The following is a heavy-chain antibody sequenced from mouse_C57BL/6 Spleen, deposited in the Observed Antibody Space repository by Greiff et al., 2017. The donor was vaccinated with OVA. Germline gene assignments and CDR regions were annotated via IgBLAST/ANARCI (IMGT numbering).Heavy chain of an antibody. Sequence: VQLQQSGAELVKPGASVKISCKASGYAFSSYWMNWVKQRPGKGLEWMGQIYPGDGDTNYNGKLKGKATLTADKSSSTAYMQRSSLTSEDSAVYFCARSAMIRTYFDYWGQGTTLTVSS. V-gene: IGHV1-80*01. CDR1: GYAFSSYW. CDR2: IYPGDGDT. D-gene: IGHD2-3*01. CDR3: ARSAMIRTYFDY. J-gene: IGHJ2*01.